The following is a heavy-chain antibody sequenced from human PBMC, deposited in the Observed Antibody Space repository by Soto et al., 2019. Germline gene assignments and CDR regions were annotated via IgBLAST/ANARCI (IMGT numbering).Heavy chain of an antibody. D-gene: IGHD3-10*01. CDR2: ISAYNGNT. Sequence: GASVKVSCKASGYTFTSYGISWVRQAPGQGLEWMGWISAYNGNTNYAQKLQGRVTMTTDTSTSTAYMELNSLRAEDTAVYYCAKMGGLGRFGELLKPFDYWGQGTLVTVSS. V-gene: IGHV1-18*01. CDR1: GYTFTSYG. J-gene: IGHJ4*02. CDR3: AKMGGLGRFGELLKPFDY.